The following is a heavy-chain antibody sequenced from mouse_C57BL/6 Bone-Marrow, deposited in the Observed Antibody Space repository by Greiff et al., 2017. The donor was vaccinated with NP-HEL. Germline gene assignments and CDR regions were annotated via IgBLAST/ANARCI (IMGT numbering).Heavy chain of an antibody. J-gene: IGHJ2*01. D-gene: IGHD2-5*01. CDR3: AREAYYSNYEDFDY. CDR1: GYAFSSYW. Sequence: QVQLQQSGAELVKPGASVKISCKASGYAFSSYWMNWVKQRPGKGLEWIGQIYPGDGDTNYNGKFKGKATLTADKSSSTAYMQLSSLTSEDSAVYFCAREAYYSNYEDFDYWGQGTTLTVSS. CDR2: IYPGDGDT. V-gene: IGHV1-80*01.